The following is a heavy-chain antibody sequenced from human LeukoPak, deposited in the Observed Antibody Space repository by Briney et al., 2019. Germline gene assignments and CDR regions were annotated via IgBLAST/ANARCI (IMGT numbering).Heavy chain of an antibody. CDR1: GYTFNTYG. J-gene: IGHJ4*02. CDR2: ISPYNGNT. Sequence: ASVKVSCKPSGYTFNTYGITWVRQAPGQGLEWMGWISPYNGNTNYAQNFQGRVTLTTDTSTSTAYMELRSLRPDDTAVYYCARGPHERSGYPDDWGQGTLVTVSS. CDR3: ARGPHERSGYPDD. V-gene: IGHV1-18*01. D-gene: IGHD3-22*01.